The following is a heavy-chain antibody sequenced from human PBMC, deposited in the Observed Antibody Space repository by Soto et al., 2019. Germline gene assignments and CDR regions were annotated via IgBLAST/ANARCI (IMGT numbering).Heavy chain of an antibody. CDR1: GGTFKNYG. CDR2: TFPMYGIA. V-gene: IGHV1-69*12. D-gene: IGHD1-26*01. Sequence: QVQLVQSGAEVKKPGSSVRVSCRTSGGTFKNYGFSWVRQAPGQGLEWMGGTFPMYGIANYGQIFQGRLTITADEYTNTAYMDLSSLKSEDTAVYYWAGEVGGTGLHLWGQGTQVTVSS. CDR3: AGEVGGTGLHL. J-gene: IGHJ5*02.